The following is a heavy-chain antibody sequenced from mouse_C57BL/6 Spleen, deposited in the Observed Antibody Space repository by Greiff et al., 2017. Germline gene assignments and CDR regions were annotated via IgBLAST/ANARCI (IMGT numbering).Heavy chain of an antibody. J-gene: IGHJ4*01. Sequence: VQLQQSGAELMKPGASVKLSCKATGYTFTGYWIEWVKQRPGHGLEWIGEILPGSGSTNYNEKFKGKATFTADTSSNTAYMPLSSLTTEDSAIYYCARSGYSDERVYYALDYWGQGTSVTVSS. CDR2: ILPGSGST. CDR1: GYTFTGYW. CDR3: ARSGYSDERVYYALDY. D-gene: IGHD1-2*01. V-gene: IGHV1-9*01.